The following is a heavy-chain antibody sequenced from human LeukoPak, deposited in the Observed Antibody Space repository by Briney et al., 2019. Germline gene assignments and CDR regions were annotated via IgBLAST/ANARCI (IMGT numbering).Heavy chain of an antibody. J-gene: IGHJ6*03. V-gene: IGHV4-34*01. D-gene: IGHD6-19*01. Sequence: PSETLSLTCAVYGGSFSGYYWSWIRQPPGKGLEWIGEINHSGSTNYNPSLKSRVTISVDTSKNQFSLKLSSVTAADTAVYYCASSGSSGWWNYYYMDVWGKGTTVTVSS. CDR1: GGSFSGYY. CDR3: ASSGSSGWWNYYYMDV. CDR2: INHSGST.